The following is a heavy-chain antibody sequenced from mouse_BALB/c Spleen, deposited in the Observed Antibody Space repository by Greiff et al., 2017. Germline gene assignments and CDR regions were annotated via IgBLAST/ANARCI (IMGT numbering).Heavy chain of an antibody. J-gene: IGHJ1*01. CDR3: ARRGNRYDPYWYFDV. D-gene: IGHD2-14*01. Sequence: EVQGVESGGGLVKPGGSLKLSCAASGFTFSSYAMSWVRQTPEKRLEWVASISSGGSTYYPDSVKGRFTISRDNARNILYLQMSSLRSEDTAMYYCARRGNRYDPYWYFDVWGEGTTVTVSA. CDR1: GFTFSSYA. V-gene: IGHV5-6-5*01. CDR2: ISSGGST.